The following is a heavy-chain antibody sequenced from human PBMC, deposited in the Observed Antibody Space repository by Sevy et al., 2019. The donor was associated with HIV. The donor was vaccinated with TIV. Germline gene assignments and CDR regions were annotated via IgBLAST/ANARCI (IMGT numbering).Heavy chain of an antibody. Sequence: GGSLRLSCEASAINIRDYWMNWVRQAPGKGLEGVANINPDGSKIYYADSVKAQFTISRDSAKNSVFLQMTSLRAEDTAVYYCVRAIQLAASYWGQGMLVTVSS. D-gene: IGHD2-15*01. CDR1: AINIRDYW. CDR2: INPDGSKI. J-gene: IGHJ4*02. CDR3: VRAIQLAASY. V-gene: IGHV3-7*02.